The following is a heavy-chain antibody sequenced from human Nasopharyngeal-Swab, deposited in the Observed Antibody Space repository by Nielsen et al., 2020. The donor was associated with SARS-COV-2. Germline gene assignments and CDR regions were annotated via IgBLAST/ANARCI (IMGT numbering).Heavy chain of an antibody. CDR3: ASRSLLSGGAFDY. CDR2: ISYDGSNK. Sequence: GESLKISCAASGFTFSSYGMHWVRQAPGKGLEWVAVISYDGSNKYYADSVKGRFTISRDNSKNTLYLQMNSLRAEDTAVYYCASRSLLSGGAFDYWGQGTLVIVSS. D-gene: IGHD2-21*01. V-gene: IGHV3-30*03. J-gene: IGHJ4*02. CDR1: GFTFSSYG.